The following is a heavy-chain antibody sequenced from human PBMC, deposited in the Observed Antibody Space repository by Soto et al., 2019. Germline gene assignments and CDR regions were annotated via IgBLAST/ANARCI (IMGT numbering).Heavy chain of an antibody. CDR3: ARYSRGWYEELLLWYDFDY. J-gene: IGHJ4*02. V-gene: IGHV4-4*02. Sequence: PSETLSRTCAVSGGSISSSNWWSWVRQPPGKGLEWIGEIYHSGSTNYNPSPKSRVTISVDKSKNQFSLKLSSVTAADTAVYYCARYSRGWYEELLLWYDFDYWGQGTLVTVSS. CDR2: IYHSGST. CDR1: GGSISSSNW. D-gene: IGHD6-19*01.